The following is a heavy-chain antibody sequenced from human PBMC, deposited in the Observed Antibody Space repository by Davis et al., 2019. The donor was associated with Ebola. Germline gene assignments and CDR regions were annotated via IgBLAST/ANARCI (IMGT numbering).Heavy chain of an antibody. CDR2: ISNEGRTT. J-gene: IGHJ4*02. CDR3: VKDRHPNSGWYYFDY. D-gene: IGHD6-19*01. V-gene: IGHV3-30*18. Sequence: PGGSLRLSCAASGFTFSSYAMHWVRQAPGKGLEWVALISNEGRTTSYADSVKGRFTISRDNSKNTLYLQMDSLRAEDTAVYYCVKDRHPNSGWYYFDYWGQGTLVTVSS. CDR1: GFTFSSYA.